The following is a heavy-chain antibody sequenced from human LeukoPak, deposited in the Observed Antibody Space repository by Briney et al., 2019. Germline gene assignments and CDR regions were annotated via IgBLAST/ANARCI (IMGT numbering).Heavy chain of an antibody. J-gene: IGHJ4*02. CDR1: GCTFSGYA. CDR2: ISYDGSNK. CDR3: ARDYYGSGSYLCGY. Sequence: GGSLRLSWAAAGCTFSGYAMHWVRQAPGKGLERVAVISYDGSNKYYADSVKGRFTISRDNSKNTLYLQMNSLRAEDTAVYYCARDYYGSGSYLCGYWGQGTLVTVSS. V-gene: IGHV3-30-3*01. D-gene: IGHD3-10*01.